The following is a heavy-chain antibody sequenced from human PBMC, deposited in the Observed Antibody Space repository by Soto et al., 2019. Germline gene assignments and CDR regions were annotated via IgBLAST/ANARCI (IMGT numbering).Heavy chain of an antibody. CDR2: VGGIGVST. CDR1: GFTFSSYA. V-gene: IGHV3-23*01. J-gene: IGHJ2*01. CDR3: AKFSPPINYWYFDL. Sequence: GGSLRLSCAASGFTFSSYAMSWVRQAPGKGLEWVSIVGGIGVSTYYADSVKGRFTISRDNSKNTLYLQMNSLRAEDTAIYYCAKFSPPINYWYFDLWGRGTLVTVSS.